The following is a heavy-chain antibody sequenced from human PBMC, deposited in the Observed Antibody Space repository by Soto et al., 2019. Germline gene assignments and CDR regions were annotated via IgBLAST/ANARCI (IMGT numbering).Heavy chain of an antibody. CDR3: ARDYGKSGYDHFDP. V-gene: IGHV1-2*02. J-gene: IGHJ5*02. Sequence: ASVKVSCKASEYSFTGHYLHWVRQAPGQGLEWMGWIDPKSGDTKYAPKFRDRVTMTSDTSINTAYMDLINLRYDDTAVYYCARDYGKSGYDHFDPWGQGTQVTVYS. D-gene: IGHD3-3*01. CDR1: EYSFTGHY. CDR2: IDPKSGDT.